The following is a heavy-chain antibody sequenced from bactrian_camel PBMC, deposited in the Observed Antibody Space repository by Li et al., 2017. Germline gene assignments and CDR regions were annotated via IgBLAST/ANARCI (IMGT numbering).Heavy chain of an antibody. CDR1: GLVFSSYY. Sequence: HVQLVESGGGSVQAGGSLNLSCAASGLVFSSYYMSWVRQAPGKGLEWVASIYTRGYRTYYSESVQGRFTISRDNAKNTMYLQMNSLKSEDTARYYCANAAFTPYYWGQGTQVTVS. V-gene: IGHV3-2*01. J-gene: IGHJ4*01. CDR3: ANAAFTPYY. D-gene: IGHD1*01. CDR2: IYTRGYRT.